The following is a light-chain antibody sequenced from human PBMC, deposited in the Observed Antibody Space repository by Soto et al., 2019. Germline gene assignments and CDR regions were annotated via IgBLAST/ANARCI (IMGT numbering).Light chain of an antibody. Sequence: EIVLTQSPATLSLSPGERATLSCRASQSVSSYLAWYQQKPGQAPRLLIYDASNRATGIPARFSGSVSGTDGTITISSLEPEDGAVYDGQQRSNWPPTFGQGTKVDIK. CDR3: QQRSNWPPT. CDR1: QSVSSY. V-gene: IGKV3-11*01. CDR2: DAS. J-gene: IGKJ1*01.